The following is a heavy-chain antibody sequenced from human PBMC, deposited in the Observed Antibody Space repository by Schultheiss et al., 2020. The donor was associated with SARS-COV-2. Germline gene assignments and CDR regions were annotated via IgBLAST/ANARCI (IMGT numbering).Heavy chain of an antibody. CDR3: ARERGSSKSWFDP. Sequence: SLKISCAASGFTFSSYAMHWVRQAPGKGLEWVSAINSDSGSVAYADSVKGRFTISRDNAKNSLYLEMISLRAEDTALYYCARERGSSKSWFDPWGQGTLVTVSS. CDR2: INSDSGSV. V-gene: IGHV3-9*01. J-gene: IGHJ5*02. CDR1: GFTFSSYA. D-gene: IGHD6-6*01.